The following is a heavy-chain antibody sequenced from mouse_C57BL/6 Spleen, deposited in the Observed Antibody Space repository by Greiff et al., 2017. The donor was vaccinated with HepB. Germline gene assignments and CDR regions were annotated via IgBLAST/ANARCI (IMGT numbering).Heavy chain of an antibody. J-gene: IGHJ3*01. CDR2: IWSGGST. CDR3: ASFYDGYYVGFAY. Sequence: VKLMESGPGLVQPSQSLSITCTVSGFSLTSYGVHWVRQSPGKGLEWLGVIWSGGSTDYNAAFISRLSISKDNSKSQVFFKMNSLQADDTAIYYCASFYDGYYVGFAYWGQGTLVTVSA. D-gene: IGHD2-3*01. CDR1: GFSLTSYG. V-gene: IGHV2-2*01.